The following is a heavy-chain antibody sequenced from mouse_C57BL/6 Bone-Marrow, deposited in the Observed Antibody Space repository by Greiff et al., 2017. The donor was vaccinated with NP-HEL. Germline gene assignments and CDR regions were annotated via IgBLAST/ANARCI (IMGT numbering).Heavy chain of an antibody. CDR1: GFTFSSYG. CDR3: ARHDAGYYPYAMDY. D-gene: IGHD2-3*01. CDR2: ISSGGSYT. Sequence: DVKLVESGGDLVKPGGSLKLSCAASGFTFSSYGMFWVRQTPDKRLEWVATISSGGSYTYYPDSVKGRFTISRDNAKNTLYLQMSSLKSEDTAMYYCARHDAGYYPYAMDYWGQGTSVTVSS. J-gene: IGHJ4*01. V-gene: IGHV5-6*02.